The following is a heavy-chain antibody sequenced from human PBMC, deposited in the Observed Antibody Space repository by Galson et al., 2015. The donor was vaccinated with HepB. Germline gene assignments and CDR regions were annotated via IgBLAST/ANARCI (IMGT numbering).Heavy chain of an antibody. J-gene: IGHJ5*02. V-gene: IGHV6-1*01. D-gene: IGHD5-24*01. Sequence: CAISGDSVSSNSAAWSWIRQSPSRGLEWLGRTYYRSKWYNDYAVSVKSRITINPDTSKNQFSLQLNSVTPEDTAVYYCARVDGSLGDWFDPWGQGTLVTVSS. CDR2: TYYRSKWYN. CDR1: GDSVSSNSAA. CDR3: ARVDGSLGDWFDP.